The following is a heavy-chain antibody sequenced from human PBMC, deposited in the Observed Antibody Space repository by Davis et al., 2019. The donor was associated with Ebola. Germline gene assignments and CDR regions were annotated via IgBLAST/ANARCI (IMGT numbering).Heavy chain of an antibody. V-gene: IGHV4-4*02. D-gene: IGHD2-8*02. CDR1: GGSISSSNW. J-gene: IGHJ4*02. CDR2: IYHSGST. CDR3: ARNPWWRGTPFDY. Sequence: SETLSLTCAVSGGSISSSNWWSWVRQPPGKGLEWIGEIYHSGSTNYNPSLKSRVTISVDTSKNQFSLKLSSVTAADTAVYYCARNPWWRGTPFDYWGQGTLVTVSS.